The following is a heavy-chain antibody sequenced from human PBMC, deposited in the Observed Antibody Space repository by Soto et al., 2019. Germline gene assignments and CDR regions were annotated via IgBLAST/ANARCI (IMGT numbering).Heavy chain of an antibody. D-gene: IGHD3-3*01. CDR1: GYTLTGYY. V-gene: IGHV1-2*02. CDR2: INPNSGGT. CDR3: ASGTIFGGAILSPYYYYGMDV. J-gene: IGHJ6*02. Sequence: ASVKVSCKASGYTLTGYYMHWVRQAPGQGLEWMGWINPNSGGTNYAQKFQGRVTMTRDTSISTAYMELSRLRSDDTAVYYCASGTIFGGAILSPYYYYGMDVWGQGTTVTVSS.